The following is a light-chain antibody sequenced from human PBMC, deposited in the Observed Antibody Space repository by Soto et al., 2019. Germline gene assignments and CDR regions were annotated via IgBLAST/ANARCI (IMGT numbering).Light chain of an antibody. CDR3: QQYHTNPYT. J-gene: IGKJ2*01. V-gene: IGKV4-1*01. CDR1: QSILYSSDNRNY. Sequence: DIVMTQSPDSLAVSLGERATINRKSSQSILYSSDNRNYLAWYQQKPGQPPKLLIYWASARESGVPDRFSGSGSGADFTLTISSLQAEDAAVYYCQQYHTNPYTFGQGTKLEIK. CDR2: WAS.